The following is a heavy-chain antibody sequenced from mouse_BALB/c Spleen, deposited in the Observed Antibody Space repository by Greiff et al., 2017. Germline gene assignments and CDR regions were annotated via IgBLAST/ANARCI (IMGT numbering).Heavy chain of an antibody. CDR3: VRDPPYYYGSSNYWYFDV. J-gene: IGHJ1*01. V-gene: IGHV2-9-2*01. Sequence: QVQLKESGPGLVAPSQSLSITCTVSGFSLTSYDISWIRQPPGKGLEWLGVIWTGGGTNYNSAFMSRLSISKDNSKSQVFLKMNSLQTDDTAIYYCVRDPPYYYGSSNYWYFDVWGAGTTVTVSS. CDR1: GFSLTSYD. CDR2: IWTGGGT. D-gene: IGHD1-1*01.